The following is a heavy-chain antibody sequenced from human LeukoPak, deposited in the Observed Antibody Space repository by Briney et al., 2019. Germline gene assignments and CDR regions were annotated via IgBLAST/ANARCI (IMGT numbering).Heavy chain of an antibody. V-gene: IGHV4-4*02. CDR1: GGSISRSNW. CDR2: IYSSENT. CDR3: ARSIAVAASAFDY. D-gene: IGHD6-19*01. J-gene: IGHJ4*02. Sequence: SGTLSLTCAVSGGSISRSNWWSWVRQPPGKGLEWIGYIYSSENTYYNPSLNSRVTISVDTSKNQFSLKLGSVTAADTAVYYCARSIAVAASAFDYWGQGTLVTVSS.